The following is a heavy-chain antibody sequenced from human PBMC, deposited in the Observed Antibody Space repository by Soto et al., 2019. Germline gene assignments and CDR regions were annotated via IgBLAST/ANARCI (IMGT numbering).Heavy chain of an antibody. Sequence: ASVKVSCKASGGTFSSYAISWVRQAPGQGLEWMGGIIPIFGTANYAQKFQGRVTITADESTSTAYMELSSLRSEDTAVYYCAREGGDTAMVNFDYWGQGTLVTVSS. CDR2: IIPIFGTA. CDR3: AREGGDTAMVNFDY. J-gene: IGHJ4*02. CDR1: GGTFSSYA. V-gene: IGHV1-69*13. D-gene: IGHD5-18*01.